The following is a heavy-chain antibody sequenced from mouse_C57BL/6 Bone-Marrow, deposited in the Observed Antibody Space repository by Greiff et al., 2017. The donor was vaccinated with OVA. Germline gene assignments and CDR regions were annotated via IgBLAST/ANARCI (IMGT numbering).Heavy chain of an antibody. Sequence: QVQLKESGAELARPGASVKLSCKASGYTFTSYGISWVKQRTGQGLEWIGEIYPRSGNTYYNEKFKGKATLTADKSSSTAYMELRSLTSEDSAVYFCARGSILRPAWFAYWGQGTLVIVSA. CDR3: ARGSILRPAWFAY. CDR1: GYTFTSYG. CDR2: IYPRSGNT. J-gene: IGHJ3*01. V-gene: IGHV1-81*01. D-gene: IGHD1-2*01.